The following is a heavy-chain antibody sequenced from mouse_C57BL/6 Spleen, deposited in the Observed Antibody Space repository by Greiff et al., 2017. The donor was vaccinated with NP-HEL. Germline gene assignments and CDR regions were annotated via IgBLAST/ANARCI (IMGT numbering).Heavy chain of an antibody. V-gene: IGHV1-64*01. J-gene: IGHJ4*01. Sequence: QVQLQQPGAELVKPGASVKLSCKASGYTFTSYWMHWVKQRPGPGLEWIGMIHPNSGSTNYNEKFKSQATLTVDKSASTAYMQLSSLTSEDSAVYYCARGTSLGAMDYWGQGTSVTVSS. CDR3: ARGTSLGAMDY. D-gene: IGHD3-3*01. CDR1: GYTFTSYW. CDR2: IHPNSGST.